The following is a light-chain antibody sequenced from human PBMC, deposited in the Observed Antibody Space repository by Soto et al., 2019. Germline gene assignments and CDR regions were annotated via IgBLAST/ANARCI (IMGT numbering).Light chain of an antibody. CDR1: SNDVGGYNY. Sequence: QSVLTQPPSASGSPGQSVTISCTGTSNDVGGYNYVSWYQQHPGKAPKLMIYEVSKRPSGVPDRFSGSKSGNTASLTVSGLQAEDEADYYCSSYAGRNNLLFGGGTQLTVL. CDR3: SSYAGRNNLL. CDR2: EVS. V-gene: IGLV2-8*01. J-gene: IGLJ2*01.